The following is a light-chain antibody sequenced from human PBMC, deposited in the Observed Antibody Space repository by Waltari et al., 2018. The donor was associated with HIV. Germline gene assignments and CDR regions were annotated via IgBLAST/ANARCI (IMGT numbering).Light chain of an antibody. Sequence: QVVVTQEPSLSVSPGGTVTVTCASVTGSVSRNHYTHWIQLKPGQAPRTLIYATEKRHPWTPGRFAGSLIGGRAALMLAGALPDDEADYYCLLSYSGVRVFGGGTKLTV. J-gene: IGLJ3*02. CDR1: TGSVSRNHY. CDR2: ATE. V-gene: IGLV7-46*01. CDR3: LLSYSGVRV.